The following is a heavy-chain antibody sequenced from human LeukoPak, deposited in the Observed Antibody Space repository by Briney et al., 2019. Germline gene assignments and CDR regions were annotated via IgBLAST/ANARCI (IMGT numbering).Heavy chain of an antibody. CDR1: GYTFTGYY. Sequence: ASVKVSCKASGYTFTGYYMHWVRQAPGQGLEWMGRINPNSGGTNYAQKFQGRVTMTRDTSISTAYMALSRLRSDDTAVYYCARLLSGNARHDYWGQGTLVTVSS. CDR2: INPNSGGT. J-gene: IGHJ4*02. CDR3: ARLLSGNARHDY. D-gene: IGHD3-3*01. V-gene: IGHV1-2*06.